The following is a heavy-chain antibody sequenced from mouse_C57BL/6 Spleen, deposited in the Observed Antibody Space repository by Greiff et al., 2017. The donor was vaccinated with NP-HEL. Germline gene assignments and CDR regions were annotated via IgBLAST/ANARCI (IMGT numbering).Heavy chain of an antibody. CDR3: ARYGWSPYLDY. D-gene: IGHD1-1*02. CDR2: IRNKANGYTT. CDR1: GFTFTDYY. J-gene: IGHJ2*01. V-gene: IGHV7-3*01. Sequence: EVKLVESGGGLVQPGGSLSLSCAASGFTFTDYYMSWVRQPPGKALEWLGFIRNKANGYTTEYSASVKGRFTISRDNSQSILYLQMNALRAEDSATYYCARYGWSPYLDYWGQGTTLTVSS.